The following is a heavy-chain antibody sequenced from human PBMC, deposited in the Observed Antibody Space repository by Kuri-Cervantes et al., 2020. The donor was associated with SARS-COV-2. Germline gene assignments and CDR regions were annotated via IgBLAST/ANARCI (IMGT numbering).Heavy chain of an antibody. CDR3: AGVAVAARYFQH. CDR1: GYTFTSYA. J-gene: IGHJ1*01. CDR2: INAGNGNT. V-gene: IGHV1-3*01. D-gene: IGHD2-15*01. Sequence: ASVKVSCKASGYTFTSYAMHWVRQAPGQRLEWMGWINAGNGNTKYSQKFQGRVTMTRDTSISTAYMELSRLRSDDTAVYYCAGVAVAARYFQHWGQGTLVTVSS.